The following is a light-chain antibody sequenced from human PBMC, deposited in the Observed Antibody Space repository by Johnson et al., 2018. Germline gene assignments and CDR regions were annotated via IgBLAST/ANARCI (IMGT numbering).Light chain of an antibody. J-gene: IGLJ1*01. CDR2: ENN. CDR3: GKWDSSLSAGNV. V-gene: IGLV1-51*02. CDR1: SSNIGNNY. Sequence: QSVLTQPPSVSAAPGQKVTISCSGSSSNIGNNYVSWYQQLPGTATKLLIYENNKRPSGIPDRFSGSKSGTSATLGITGLQTGDEADYYCGKWDSSLSAGNVFGTGTKVTVL.